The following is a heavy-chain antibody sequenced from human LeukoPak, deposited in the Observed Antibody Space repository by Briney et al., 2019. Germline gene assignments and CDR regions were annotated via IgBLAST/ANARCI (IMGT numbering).Heavy chain of an antibody. J-gene: IGHJ3*02. D-gene: IGHD1-26*01. V-gene: IGHV3-21*01. CDR3: ARSIVGATNDAFDI. Sequence: GGSLRLSCAASGFTFSSYSMNWVRQAPGKGLEWVSSISSSSSYIYYADSVKGRFTISRDNAKNSLYLQMNSLRAEDTAVYYCARSIVGATNDAFDIWGQGTMVTVSS. CDR1: GFTFSSYS. CDR2: ISSSSSYI.